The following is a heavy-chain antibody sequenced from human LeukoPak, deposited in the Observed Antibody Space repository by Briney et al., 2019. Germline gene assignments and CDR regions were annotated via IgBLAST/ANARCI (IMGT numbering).Heavy chain of an antibody. V-gene: IGHV4-31*03. J-gene: IGHJ4*02. CDR2: ISYSGST. CDR1: GASVTSGASY. CDR3: ASHVRGGNYYLY. Sequence: SETLSLTCTVSGASVTSGASYWTWVRQHPGRGLEWIGYISYSGSTYYNPSLESRVAISLDTSQNQFSLRVFSVTAADTAVYFCASHVRGGNYYLYWGQGTLVTISS. D-gene: IGHD3-10*02.